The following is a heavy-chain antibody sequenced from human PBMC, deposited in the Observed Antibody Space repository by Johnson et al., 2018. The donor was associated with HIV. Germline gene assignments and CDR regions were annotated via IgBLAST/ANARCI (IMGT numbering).Heavy chain of an antibody. Sequence: MLLVESGGGLVQPGGSLRLSCAASGFTFSSYWMSWVRQAPGKGLEWVANIKQDGSNKYYADSVKGRLTISRDNPKNTLYLQMNSLRAEDTAVYYCARDRGIAARPFRYAFDIWCQGTMVTVSS. D-gene: IGHD6-6*01. V-gene: IGHV3-7*01. CDR1: GFTFSSYW. CDR2: IKQDGSNK. J-gene: IGHJ3*02. CDR3: ARDRGIAARPFRYAFDI.